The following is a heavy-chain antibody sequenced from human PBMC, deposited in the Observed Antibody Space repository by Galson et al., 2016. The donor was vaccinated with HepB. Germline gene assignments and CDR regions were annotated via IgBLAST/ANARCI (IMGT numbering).Heavy chain of an antibody. J-gene: IGHJ6*02. CDR2: MYYGGST. V-gene: IGHV4-39*07. D-gene: IGHD4-17*01. Sequence: SETLSLTCTVSGDSISSSTYYRAWIRQPPGKGLEWIGSMYYGGSTYYNPSLRSRVTISEDTSKNQFSLKLSSVTAADTAVYFCARDDYGERGYYYGMDVWGQGTTVTVSS. CDR1: GDSISSSTYY. CDR3: ARDDYGERGYYYGMDV.